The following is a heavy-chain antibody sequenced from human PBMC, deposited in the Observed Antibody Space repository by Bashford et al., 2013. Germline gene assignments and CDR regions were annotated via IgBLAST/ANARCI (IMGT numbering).Heavy chain of an antibody. CDR2: IPYYGSNE. Sequence: GSLRLSCEATGFTFSNYAMHWVRQAPGKGLEWVAVIPYYGSNENYADSVKGRFSISRDNFKNTVYLQMNSLRPEDTALYFCARDPDYGRHLGDEQIDLWGQGTPVTVSS. CDR3: ARDPDYGRHLGDEQIDL. D-gene: IGHD4-17*01. CDR1: GFTFSNYA. V-gene: IGHV3-30-3*01. J-gene: IGHJ5*02.